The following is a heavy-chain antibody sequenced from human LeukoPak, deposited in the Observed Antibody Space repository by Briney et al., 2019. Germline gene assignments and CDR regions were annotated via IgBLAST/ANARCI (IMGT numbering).Heavy chain of an antibody. Sequence: SVKVSCKASGGTFSSHAISWVRQAPGQGLEWIGGISPLFGTANYAQKFTGRVTITADESTSKAYMELSSRSFEDTDVYYCARVRYTVTTTDVRFDPWGQGTLVTVSS. CDR3: ARVRYTVTTTDVRFDP. CDR2: ISPLFGTA. V-gene: IGHV1-69*13. J-gene: IGHJ5*02. CDR1: GGTFSSHA. D-gene: IGHD4-17*01.